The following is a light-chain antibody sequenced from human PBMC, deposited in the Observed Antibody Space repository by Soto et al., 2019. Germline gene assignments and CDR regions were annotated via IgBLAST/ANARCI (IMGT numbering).Light chain of an antibody. CDR2: GAS. CDR1: RTVSSN. V-gene: IGKV3-15*01. J-gene: IGKJ1*01. CDR3: QQYNNWSTT. Sequence: DTVMTQSPGNLSVSPGERVSLSCRASRTVSSNLAWYQQRPGQAPRLLIYGASTRATGIPARFSGSGSGTEFTLSISSLQSEDFAVYYCQQYNNWSTTFGQGT.